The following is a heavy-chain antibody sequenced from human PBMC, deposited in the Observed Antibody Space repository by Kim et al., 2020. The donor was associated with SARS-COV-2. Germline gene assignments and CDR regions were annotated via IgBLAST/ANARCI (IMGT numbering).Heavy chain of an antibody. D-gene: IGHD2-21*01. CDR3: ARELGGDNSFDP. Sequence: GGSLRLSCAASGFTFSTYAMNWVRQAPGKGLEWVSYISSSGRTIYCADSVKGRFTISRDNAKNSVYLQMNSLRAEDTAVYYCARELGGDNSFDPLGQGTLVTVSS. J-gene: IGHJ5*02. CDR1: GFTFSTYA. V-gene: IGHV3-48*03. CDR2: ISSSGRTI.